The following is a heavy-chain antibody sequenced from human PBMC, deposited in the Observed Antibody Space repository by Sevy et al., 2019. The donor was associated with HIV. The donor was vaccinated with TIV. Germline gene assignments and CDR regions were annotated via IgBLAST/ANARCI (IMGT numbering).Heavy chain of an antibody. V-gene: IGHV3-23*01. CDR3: AKRVAGALAALDI. J-gene: IGHJ3*02. D-gene: IGHD3-10*01. CDR2: ISDGGGTT. CDR1: GFTFRNYV. Sequence: GGSLRLSCAASGFTFRNYVMKWVRQPPGKGLEWVSVISDGGGTTYYADSVKGRFTISRDDSKSTLYLQMNSLRVEDTAVYFCAKRVAGALAALDIWGQGTMFTVSS.